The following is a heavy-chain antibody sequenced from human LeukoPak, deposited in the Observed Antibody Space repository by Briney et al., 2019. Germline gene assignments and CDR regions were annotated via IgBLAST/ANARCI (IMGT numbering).Heavy chain of an antibody. CDR1: GFTFSSYS. CDR2: ISSSSSYI. CDR3: AREGITMVRGVFDY. V-gene: IGHV3-21*01. D-gene: IGHD3-10*01. J-gene: IGHJ4*02. Sequence: GGSLRLSCAASGFTFSSYSMNWVRQAPGKGLEWVSSISSSSSYIYYADSVKGRFTISRDNAKSSLYLQMNSLRAEDTAVYYCAREGITMVRGVFDYWGQGTLVTVSS.